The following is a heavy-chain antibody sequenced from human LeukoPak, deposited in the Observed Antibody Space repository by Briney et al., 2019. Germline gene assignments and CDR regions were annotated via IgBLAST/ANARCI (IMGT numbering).Heavy chain of an antibody. CDR1: GGSISSGGYY. CDR3: ARGLEQQLGYYLDY. V-gene: IGHV4-31*03. D-gene: IGHD6-13*01. Sequence: PSETLSLTCTVSGGSISSGGYYWSWIRQHPGKGLEWIGYIYYSGSTYYNPSLKSRVTISVDTSKNQFSLKLSSVTAADTAVYYCARGLEQQLGYYLDYWGQGTLVTVSS. J-gene: IGHJ4*02. CDR2: IYYSGST.